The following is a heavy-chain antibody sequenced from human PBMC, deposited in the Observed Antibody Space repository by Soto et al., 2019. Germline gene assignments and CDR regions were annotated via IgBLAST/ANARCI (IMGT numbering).Heavy chain of an antibody. CDR2: ISYDGSNK. CDR1: GFTFSSYG. Sequence: QVQLVESGGGVVQPGRSLRLSCAASGFTFSSYGMHWVRQAPGKGLEWVAVISYDGSNKYYADSVKGRFTISRDNSKNTQYLKMNSLRAEDTAVYYGAKDRHGSGSYRGIFDYWGQGPLVTV. D-gene: IGHD3-10*01. CDR3: AKDRHGSGSYRGIFDY. V-gene: IGHV3-30*18. J-gene: IGHJ4*02.